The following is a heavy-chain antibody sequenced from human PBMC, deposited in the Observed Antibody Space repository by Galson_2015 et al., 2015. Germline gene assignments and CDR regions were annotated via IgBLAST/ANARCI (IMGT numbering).Heavy chain of an antibody. Sequence: SVKVSCKASGYTFTNYAIHWVRQAPGQRLEWMGWVNPGTGGTRCSQRFQGRVTITRDTSANMAYMELNSLLSEDTAVYYCARKTKGEPHPLDYWGQGTLVTVSS. CDR2: VNPGTGGT. CDR1: GYTFTNYA. V-gene: IGHV1-3*01. J-gene: IGHJ4*02. CDR3: ARKTKGEPHPLDY. D-gene: IGHD1-14*01.